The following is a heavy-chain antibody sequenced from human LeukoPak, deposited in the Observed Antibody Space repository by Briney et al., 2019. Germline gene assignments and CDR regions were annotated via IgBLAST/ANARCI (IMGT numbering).Heavy chain of an antibody. J-gene: IGHJ3*02. D-gene: IGHD2-15*01. CDR3: ARDGRIRGYCSDNCHSINAFDI. CDR1: GYSISSDYY. Sequence: PSETLSLTCIVSGYSISSDYYWGWIRQPPGKGLEWIGGISHSGSTYYNPSLKSRVTISVDASKNQFSLKLSSVTAADTAVYYCARDGRIRGYCSDNCHSINAFDIWGQGTMVTVSS. CDR2: ISHSGST. V-gene: IGHV4-38-2*02.